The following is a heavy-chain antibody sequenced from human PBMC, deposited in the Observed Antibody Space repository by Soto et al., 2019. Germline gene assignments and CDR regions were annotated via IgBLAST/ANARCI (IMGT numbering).Heavy chain of an antibody. CDR2: TTGRGGDT. CDR1: GFTFSYYV. CDR3: VKGSADTRPYYFDS. D-gene: IGHD6-13*01. Sequence: GGSLRLSCASSGFTFSYYVMSWVRQAPGKGLEWVSATTGRGGDTYHSDSVKGRFTISRDNTKNTLYLQMNSLRVEDTAVYYCVKGSADTRPYYFDSWGQGTLVTVSS. V-gene: IGHV3-23*01. J-gene: IGHJ4*02.